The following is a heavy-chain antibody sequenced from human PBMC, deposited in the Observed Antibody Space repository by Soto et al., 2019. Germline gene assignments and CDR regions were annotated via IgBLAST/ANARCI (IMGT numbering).Heavy chain of an antibody. Sequence: SVKVSCKAPGGTFSSYAISWVRQAPGQGLEWMGGIIPIFGTANYAQKFQGRVTITADESTSTGYMELSSLRSEDTAVYYCARSQGGSSSLDIYYYYYYGMDVWGQGTTVNVSS. J-gene: IGHJ6*02. CDR2: IIPIFGTA. D-gene: IGHD2-15*01. CDR3: ARSQGGSSSLDIYYYYYYGMDV. V-gene: IGHV1-69*13. CDR1: GGTFSSYA.